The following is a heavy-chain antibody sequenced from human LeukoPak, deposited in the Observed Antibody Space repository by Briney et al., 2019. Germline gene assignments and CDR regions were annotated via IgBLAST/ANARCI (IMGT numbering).Heavy chain of an antibody. Sequence: ASVKVSCKASGYTFTGYYMHWVRQAPGQGLEWMGWINPNSGGTNYAQKFQGWVTMTRDASISTAYMELSRLRSDDTAVYYCAIVEGKWELSYWGQGTLVTVSS. CDR2: INPNSGGT. J-gene: IGHJ4*02. CDR1: GYTFTGYY. V-gene: IGHV1-2*04. D-gene: IGHD1-26*01. CDR3: AIVEGKWELSY.